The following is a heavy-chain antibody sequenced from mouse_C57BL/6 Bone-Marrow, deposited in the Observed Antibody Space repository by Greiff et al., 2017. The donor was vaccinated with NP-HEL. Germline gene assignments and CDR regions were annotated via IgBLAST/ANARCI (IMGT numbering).Heavy chain of an antibody. CDR3: ERPPYYSNYFSWFAY. V-gene: IGHV1-82*01. CDR1: GYAFSSSW. D-gene: IGHD2-5*01. CDR2: IYPGDGDT. J-gene: IGHJ3*01. Sequence: QVQLQQSGPELVKPGASVKISCKASGYAFSSSWMNWVKQRPGKGLEWIGRIYPGDGDTNYNGKFKGKATLTADKSSSTAYMQLSSLTSEDSAVYFFERPPYYSNYFSWFAYWGQGTLVTVSA.